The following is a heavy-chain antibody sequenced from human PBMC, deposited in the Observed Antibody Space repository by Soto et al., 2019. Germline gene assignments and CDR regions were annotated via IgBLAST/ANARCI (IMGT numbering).Heavy chain of an antibody. Sequence: EVRLVESGGGLVQPGGSLRLSCAASGFTFSNYAMHWVRQVTGKGLEWVSGITTAGDTYYPGSVKGRFTISREKAKNSLYLQMNSLSAGDTAVYYCARELHGGSYGMDVWGQGTTVTVSS. CDR3: ARELHGGSYGMDV. CDR1: GFTFSNYA. CDR2: ITTAGDT. J-gene: IGHJ6*02. V-gene: IGHV3-13*01.